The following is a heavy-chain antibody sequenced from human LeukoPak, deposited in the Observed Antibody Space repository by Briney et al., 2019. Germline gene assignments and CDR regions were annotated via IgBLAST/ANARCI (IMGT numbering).Heavy chain of an antibody. J-gene: IGHJ4*02. CDR3: AKDSHYDILTGYFDY. V-gene: IGHV3-9*01. CDR2: ISWNSGSI. CDR1: GFTFDDYA. Sequence: GGSLRLSCAASGFTFDDYAMHWVRQAPGKGLEWVSGISWNSGSIGYADSVKGRFTISRDNAKNSLYLQMNSLRAEDTALYYCAKDSHYDILTGYFDYWGQGTLVTVSS. D-gene: IGHD3-9*01.